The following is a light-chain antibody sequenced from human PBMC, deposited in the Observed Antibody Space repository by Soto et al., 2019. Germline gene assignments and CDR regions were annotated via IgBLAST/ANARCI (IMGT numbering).Light chain of an antibody. Sequence: QSALTQPASVSGSPGQSITISCTGTSSDVGVYDFVSWYQQHPGKALKLMIYDVSNRPAGVSNRFSGSKSGNTASLTISGLQAEDEADYYCSSYTTSTTRVFGGGTKVTVL. J-gene: IGLJ3*02. V-gene: IGLV2-14*03. CDR2: DVS. CDR3: SSYTTSTTRV. CDR1: SSDVGVYDF.